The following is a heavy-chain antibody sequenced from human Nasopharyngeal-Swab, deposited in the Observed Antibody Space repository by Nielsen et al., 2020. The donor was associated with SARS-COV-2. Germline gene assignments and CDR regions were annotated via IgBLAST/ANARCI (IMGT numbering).Heavy chain of an antibody. CDR2: ISGSGGST. D-gene: IGHD3-16*01. V-gene: IGHV3-23*01. CDR3: AKSKIMNTFGGARDYFDY. J-gene: IGHJ4*02. CDR1: GFTFSSYA. Sequence: GESLKISCAASGFTFSSYAMSWVRQAPGKGLEWVSAISGSGGSTYHADSEKGRFTISRDNSKNTLYLQMNSLRAEDTAVYYCAKSKIMNTFGGARDYFDYWGQGTLVTVSS.